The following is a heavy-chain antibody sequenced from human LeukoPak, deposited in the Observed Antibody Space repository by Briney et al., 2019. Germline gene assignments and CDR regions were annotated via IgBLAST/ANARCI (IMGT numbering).Heavy chain of an antibody. Sequence: PGGSLRLSCAASGFIFSTYEMNWVRQAPGKGLEYFSYISGSGSIIYYADSVKGRFTISRDNAKNSLYLQMNSLRAEDTALYYCARDREVSGVVYYYYYMDVWGKGTTVTVSS. CDR2: ISGSGSII. V-gene: IGHV3-48*03. CDR3: ARDREVSGVVYYYYYMDV. D-gene: IGHD3-10*01. J-gene: IGHJ6*03. CDR1: GFIFSTYE.